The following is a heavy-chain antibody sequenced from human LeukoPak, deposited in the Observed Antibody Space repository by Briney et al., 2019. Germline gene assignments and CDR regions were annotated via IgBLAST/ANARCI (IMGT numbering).Heavy chain of an antibody. CDR1: GFTLSNHW. Sequence: AGGSLRLSYAASGFTLSNHWMTWVRQVPGRGPEWVANVNRDGSETYYLDSVKGRFTISKDNAKNSLYLQMNSLRAEDTALYHCARNNGMDVWGQGTTVIVSS. J-gene: IGHJ6*02. CDR2: VNRDGSET. V-gene: IGHV3-7*03. CDR3: ARNNGMDV.